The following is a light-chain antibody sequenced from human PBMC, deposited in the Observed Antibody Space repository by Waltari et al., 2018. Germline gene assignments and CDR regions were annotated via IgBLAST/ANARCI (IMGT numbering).Light chain of an antibody. J-gene: IGLJ2*01. Sequence: SALTQPASVSGSPGQSIAISRTGTSSDVGGYHYVSWYQQHPGKAPKLMIYEVSNRPSGVSNRFSGSKSGNTASLTISGLQAEDEADYYCSSYTSSSTLGVFGGGTKLTVL. CDR2: EVS. V-gene: IGLV2-14*01. CDR3: SSYTSSSTLGV. CDR1: SSDVGGYHY.